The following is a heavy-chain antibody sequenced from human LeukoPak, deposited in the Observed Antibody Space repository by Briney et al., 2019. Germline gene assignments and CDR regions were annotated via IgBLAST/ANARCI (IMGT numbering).Heavy chain of an antibody. Sequence: SETLSLTCAVYGGSFSGYYWSWIRQPPGKGLEWIREINHSGSTNYNPSLKSRVTISVDTSKNQFSLKLSSVTAADTAVYYCARRVPAAMLTYWGQGTLVTVSS. CDR3: ARRVPAAMLTY. D-gene: IGHD2-2*01. CDR1: GGSFSGYY. V-gene: IGHV4-34*01. J-gene: IGHJ4*02. CDR2: INHSGST.